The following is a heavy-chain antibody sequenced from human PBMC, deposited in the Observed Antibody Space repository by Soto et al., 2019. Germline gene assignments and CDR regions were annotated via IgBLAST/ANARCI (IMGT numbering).Heavy chain of an antibody. CDR2: ISWNSGSI. Sequence: GGSLRLSCAASGFTFDDYAMHWVRQAPGKGLEWVSGISWNSGSIGYADSVKGRFTISRDNAKNSLYLQMNSLRAEDTALYYCAKDLGPSPGYGAPESIFDYWGQGTLVTVSS. D-gene: IGHD4-17*01. CDR3: AKDLGPSPGYGAPESIFDY. J-gene: IGHJ4*02. CDR1: GFTFDDYA. V-gene: IGHV3-9*01.